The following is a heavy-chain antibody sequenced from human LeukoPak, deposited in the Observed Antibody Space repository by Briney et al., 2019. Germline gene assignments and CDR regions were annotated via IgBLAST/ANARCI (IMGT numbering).Heavy chain of an antibody. CDR2: IKQDGSER. V-gene: IGHV3-7*01. CDR1: GFSFSSYW. CDR3: ARGSTYYDSSGQVPFDY. Sequence: GGSLRLSCVASGFSFSSYWMHWVRQAPGKGLEWVANIKQDGSERFYVGSVKGRFTISRDNAKKSLYLQMDSLRVEDTAVYYCARGSTYYDSSGQVPFDYWGQGTLVTVSS. J-gene: IGHJ4*02. D-gene: IGHD3-22*01.